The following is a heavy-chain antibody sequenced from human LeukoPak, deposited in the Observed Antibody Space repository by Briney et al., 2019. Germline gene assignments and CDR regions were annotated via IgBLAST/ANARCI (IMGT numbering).Heavy chain of an antibody. D-gene: IGHD2-2*01. J-gene: IGHJ6*02. V-gene: IGHV4-34*01. CDR2: INHSGST. CDR3: ARVCSTSCPKYGMDV. CDR1: GGSFSGYY. Sequence: PSETLSLTCAVYGGSFSGYYWSWIRQPPGKGLEWIGEINHSGSTNYNPSLKSRVTISVDTSKNQFSLKLSSVTAADTAVYYCARVCSTSCPKYGMDVWGQGTTVTVSS.